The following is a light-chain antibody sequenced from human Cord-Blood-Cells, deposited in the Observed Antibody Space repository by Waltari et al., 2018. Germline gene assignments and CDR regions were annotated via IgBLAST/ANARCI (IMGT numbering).Light chain of an antibody. CDR3: QQYDNLWT. V-gene: IGKV1-33*01. CDR2: DAS. CDR1: QDISNY. J-gene: IGKJ1*01. Sequence: DIQMTQSPSSLSASVVDRVTITCQAIQDISNYLNWYQQKPGKAPKLLIYDASNLETGVPSRFSGSGSGTDFTFTISSLQPEDIATYYCQQYDNLWTFGQGTKVEIK.